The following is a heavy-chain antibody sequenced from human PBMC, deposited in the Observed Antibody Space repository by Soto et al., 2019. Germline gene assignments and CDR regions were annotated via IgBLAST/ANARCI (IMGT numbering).Heavy chain of an antibody. CDR3: AKGSRITMIVVVIMESPSGYYGMDV. Sequence: GGSLSLSYAASGFTFSGYAMSWVRQAPGKGLEWVSAISGSGGSTYYADSVKGRFTISRDNSKNTLYLQMNSLRAEDTAVYYCAKGSRITMIVVVIMESPSGYYGMDVWGQGTTVTVSS. D-gene: IGHD3-22*01. CDR1: GFTFSGYA. J-gene: IGHJ6*02. CDR2: ISGSGGST. V-gene: IGHV3-23*01.